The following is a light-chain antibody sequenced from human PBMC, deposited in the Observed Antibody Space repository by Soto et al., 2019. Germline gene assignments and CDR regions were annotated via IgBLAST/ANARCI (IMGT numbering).Light chain of an antibody. V-gene: IGKV2-30*01. Sequence: DIVLTQSPLYLPATLGQPASISCRSSQSLLYSDGNTYLNWFQQRPGQSPRRLIHKVSDRDSGVPDRFSGSGSGTDFTLKISWVEAEDVGLYYCMQGTQWPFTFGPGTKVDSK. J-gene: IGKJ3*01. CDR1: QSLLYSDGNTY. CDR2: KVS. CDR3: MQGTQWPFT.